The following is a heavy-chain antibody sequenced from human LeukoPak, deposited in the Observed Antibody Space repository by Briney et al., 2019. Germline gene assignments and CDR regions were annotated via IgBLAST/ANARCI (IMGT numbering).Heavy chain of an antibody. V-gene: IGHV3-21*01. Sequence: GGSLRLSCVAYGFNFRDYSVNWVREAPGEGRDWVSGISGTSSYMYYGESVKGRVTVSRDNAKNPLYLPMESLRVEDTAVYYCARDLHYYASGPWGQATLVTVSS. J-gene: IGHJ5*02. CDR1: GFNFRDYS. CDR3: ARDLHYYASGP. CDR2: ISGTSSYM. D-gene: IGHD3-10*01.